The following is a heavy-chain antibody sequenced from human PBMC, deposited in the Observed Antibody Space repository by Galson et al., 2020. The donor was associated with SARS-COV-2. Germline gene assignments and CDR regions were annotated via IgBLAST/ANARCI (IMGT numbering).Heavy chain of an antibody. D-gene: IGHD2-15*01. CDR1: GGSFSGYY. CDR2: INHSGST. J-gene: IGHJ3*02. Sequence: SETLSLTCAVYGGSFSGYYWSWIRQPPGKGLEWIGEINHSGSTNYNPSLKSRVTISVDTSKNQFSLKLSSVTAADTAVYYCARGRLNCSGGSCRVSAFDIWGQGTMVTVSS. CDR3: ARGRLNCSGGSCRVSAFDI. V-gene: IGHV4-34*01.